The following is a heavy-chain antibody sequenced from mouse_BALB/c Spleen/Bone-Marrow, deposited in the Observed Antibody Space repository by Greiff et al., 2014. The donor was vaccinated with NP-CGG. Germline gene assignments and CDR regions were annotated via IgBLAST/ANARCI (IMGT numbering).Heavy chain of an antibody. D-gene: IGHD1-1*01. CDR3: ARSGSSSGYFDY. V-gene: IGHV5-17*02. CDR2: ISSGGSTV. Sequence: EVQRVESGGGLVQPGGSRKLSCAASGFTFSSFGMHWVRQAPEKGLEWVAYISSGGSTVYYADKVMGRFTISRDNPKNTLFLQMTSLRSEDTAMYYCARSGSSSGYFDYWGQGTTLTVSS. CDR1: GFTFSSFG. J-gene: IGHJ2*01.